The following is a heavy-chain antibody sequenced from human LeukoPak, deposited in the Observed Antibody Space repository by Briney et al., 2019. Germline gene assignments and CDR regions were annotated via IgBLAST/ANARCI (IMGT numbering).Heavy chain of an antibody. Sequence: GGSLRLSCSASGFTFSSYEMNWVRQAPGRGLEWISYITGSGDTIYYADSVKGRFTISRDNAQNSLFLQMNSLTADDTAVYYCARERTTIVSGTTIGAYWGQGTLVTVSS. CDR3: ARERTTIVSGTTIGAY. J-gene: IGHJ4*02. CDR1: GFTFSSYE. CDR2: ITGSGDTI. V-gene: IGHV3-48*03. D-gene: IGHD2/OR15-2a*01.